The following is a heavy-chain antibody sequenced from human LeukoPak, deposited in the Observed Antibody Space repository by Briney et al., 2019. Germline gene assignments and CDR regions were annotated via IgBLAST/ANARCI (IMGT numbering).Heavy chain of an antibody. V-gene: IGHV3-30*18. CDR1: GFSFSTYA. Sequence: GGSLRLSCEASGFSFSTYAMHWVRQAPGKGLDWVAVLSFDGSNQYYADSVKGRFTISRDSSENTLYLQMNSLRDEDTAVYYCAKDFWSGYYPNYWGQGTLVTVSS. CDR2: LSFDGSNQ. CDR3: AKDFWSGYYPNY. D-gene: IGHD3-3*01. J-gene: IGHJ4*02.